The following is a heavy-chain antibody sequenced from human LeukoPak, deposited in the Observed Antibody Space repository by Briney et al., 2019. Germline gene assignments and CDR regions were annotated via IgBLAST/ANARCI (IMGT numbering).Heavy chain of an antibody. Sequence: ASVKVSCKASGCTFTGYYMHWVRQAPGQGLEWMGWINPNSGGTNYAQKFQGRVTVTRDTSISTAYMELSRLRSDDTAVYYCARDARYYYGSGSYYYYYYYMDVWGKGTTVTVSS. CDR1: GCTFTGYY. V-gene: IGHV1-2*02. CDR3: ARDARYYYGSGSYYYYYYYMDV. D-gene: IGHD3-10*01. CDR2: INPNSGGT. J-gene: IGHJ6*03.